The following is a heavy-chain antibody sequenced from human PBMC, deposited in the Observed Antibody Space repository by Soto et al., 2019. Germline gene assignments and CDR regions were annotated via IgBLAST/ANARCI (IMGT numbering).Heavy chain of an antibody. CDR1: GYTLTELS. Sequence: ASVKVSCKVSGYTLTELSMHWVRQAPGKGLEWMGGFDPEDGETIYAQKFQGRVTMTEDTSTDTAYMELSSLRSEDTAVYYCATFQLLYWGFDYWGQGTLVTVSS. CDR2: FDPEDGET. V-gene: IGHV1-24*01. J-gene: IGHJ4*02. CDR3: ATFQLLYWGFDY. D-gene: IGHD3-10*01.